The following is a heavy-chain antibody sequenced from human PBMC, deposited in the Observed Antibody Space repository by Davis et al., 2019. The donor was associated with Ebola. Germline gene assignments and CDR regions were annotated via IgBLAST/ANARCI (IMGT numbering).Heavy chain of an antibody. Sequence: PSETLSLTCTVSGGSISSGGYYWSWIRQHPGKGLEWIGYIYYSGSTYYNPSLKSRVTISVDTSKNQFSLKLSSVTAADTAVYYCARDFAASPGEFDYWGQGTLVTVSS. J-gene: IGHJ4*02. D-gene: IGHD7-27*01. CDR1: GGSISSGGYY. CDR3: ARDFAASPGEFDY. V-gene: IGHV4-31*03. CDR2: IYYSGST.